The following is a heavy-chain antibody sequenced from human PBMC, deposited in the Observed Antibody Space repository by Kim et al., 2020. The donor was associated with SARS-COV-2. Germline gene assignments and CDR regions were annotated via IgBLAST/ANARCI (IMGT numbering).Heavy chain of an antibody. CDR3: AVGGGDY. V-gene: IGHV3-48*01. CDR2: GSSTI. Sequence: GSSTIYYADSVKGRFTISRDKAKNSLYLQMNSLRAEDTAVYYCAVGGGDYWGQGTLVTVSS. D-gene: IGHD3-16*01. J-gene: IGHJ4*02.